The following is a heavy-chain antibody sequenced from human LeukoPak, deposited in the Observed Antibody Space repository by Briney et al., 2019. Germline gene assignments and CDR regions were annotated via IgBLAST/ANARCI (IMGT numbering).Heavy chain of an antibody. CDR3: ARGGLIYDSSGYFEDY. CDR2: INPNSGGT. V-gene: IGHV1-2*02. CDR1: GYTFTGYY. D-gene: IGHD3-22*01. Sequence: ASVKVSCKASGYTFTGYYMHWVRQAPGQGLEWMGWINPNSGGTNSAQKFQGRVTMTRDTSISTAYMELSRLRSDDTAVYYCARGGLIYDSSGYFEDYWGQGTLVTVSS. J-gene: IGHJ4*02.